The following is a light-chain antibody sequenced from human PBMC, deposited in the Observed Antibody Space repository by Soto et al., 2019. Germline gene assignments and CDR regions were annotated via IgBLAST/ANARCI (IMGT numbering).Light chain of an antibody. CDR2: SAS. CDR1: QSVSTD. V-gene: IGKV3-15*01. J-gene: IGKJ3*01. Sequence: EIVMTESPATLSVSPGERATLSCRASQSVSTDLAWYQQKPGQAPRRLIYSASTRATGIPARFSGSGSGTEFTLTINSLQSEDLAVYYCHQYNDWPRFTFGPGTKVEIK. CDR3: HQYNDWPRFT.